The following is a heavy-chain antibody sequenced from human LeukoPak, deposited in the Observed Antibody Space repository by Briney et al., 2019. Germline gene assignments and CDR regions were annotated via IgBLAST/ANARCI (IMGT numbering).Heavy chain of an antibody. D-gene: IGHD5-18*01. CDR1: GGTFSSYA. CDR3: ARGIQLWFPFDY. Sequence: GSSVNVSCKASGGTFSSYAISWVRQAPGQGLEWMGGIIPIFGTANYAQKFQGRVTITTDESTSTAYMELSSLRSEDTAVYYCARGIQLWFPFDYWGQGTLVTVSS. CDR2: IIPIFGTA. J-gene: IGHJ4*02. V-gene: IGHV1-69*05.